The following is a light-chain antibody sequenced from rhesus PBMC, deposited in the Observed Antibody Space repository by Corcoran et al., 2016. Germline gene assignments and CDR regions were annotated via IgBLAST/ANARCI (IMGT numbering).Light chain of an antibody. CDR3: HQHDNSPYS. V-gene: IGKV1-69*01. J-gene: IGKJ2*01. CDR2: RAS. CDR1: QGISNW. Sequence: DIQMTQSPSSLSASVGDRVTITCRASQGISNWLAWYQQKTGKAPKLLIYRASNLETGVPSRFSGSGSGTDFTLTISSLQPEDIATYYCHQHDNSPYSFGQGTKVEIK.